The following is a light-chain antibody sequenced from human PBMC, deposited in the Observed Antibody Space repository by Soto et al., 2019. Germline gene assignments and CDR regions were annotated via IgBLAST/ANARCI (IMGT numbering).Light chain of an antibody. J-gene: IGKJ1*01. CDR3: QQYGSSRTT. V-gene: IGKV3-20*01. Sequence: EIVLTQSPGTLSLSPGERATLSCRASQSVSSSYLAWYQQKPGQAPRLLIYGESSRATGIPDRFSGSGSGTDFTLIISRLEPEDFAVYYCQQYGSSRTTFGQGTKVEIK. CDR1: QSVSSSY. CDR2: GES.